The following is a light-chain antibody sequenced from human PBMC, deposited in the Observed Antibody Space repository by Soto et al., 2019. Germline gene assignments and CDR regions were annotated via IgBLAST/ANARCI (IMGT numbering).Light chain of an antibody. Sequence: QSVLTQPPSASGSPGQSVTISCTGTSSDVGGYNYVTWYQQHPGKAPKLMIYEVSKRPSGVPDRLSGSKSGNTASLTVSGLQAEDEAEYYCSSYAGSNSFVFGTGTKLTVL. CDR3: SSYAGSNSFV. CDR2: EVS. J-gene: IGLJ1*01. CDR1: SSDVGGYNY. V-gene: IGLV2-8*01.